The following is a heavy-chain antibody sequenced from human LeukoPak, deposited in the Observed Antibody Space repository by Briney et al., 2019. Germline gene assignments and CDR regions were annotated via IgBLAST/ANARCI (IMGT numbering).Heavy chain of an antibody. CDR3: AKDGWIQLWLLVFYFDY. Sequence: GGSLRLSCAASGFTFSSYGMHWVHQAPGRGLEWVAVISYDGSNKYYADSVKGRFTISRDNSKNTLYPQMNSLRAEDTAVYYCAKDGWIQLWLLVFYFDYWGQGTLVTVSS. CDR1: GFTFSSYG. V-gene: IGHV3-30*18. CDR2: ISYDGSNK. D-gene: IGHD5-18*01. J-gene: IGHJ4*02.